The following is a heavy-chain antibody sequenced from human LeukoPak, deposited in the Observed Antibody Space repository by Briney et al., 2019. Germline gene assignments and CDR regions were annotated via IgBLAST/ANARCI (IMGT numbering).Heavy chain of an antibody. CDR1: GYTFTGYY. Sequence: ASVKVSCKASGYTFTGYYMHWVRQAPGQGLEWMGWINPNSSGTNYAQKFQGRVTLTRDTSISTAYMELTTLRSDDTAVYYCASRGTTGTTGNYWGQGTLVTVSS. D-gene: IGHD1-1*01. J-gene: IGHJ4*02. CDR3: ASRGTTGTTGNY. V-gene: IGHV1-2*02. CDR2: INPNSSGT.